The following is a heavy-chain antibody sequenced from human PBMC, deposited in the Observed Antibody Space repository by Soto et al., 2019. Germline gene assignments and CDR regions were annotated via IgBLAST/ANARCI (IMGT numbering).Heavy chain of an antibody. CDR2: IYYSGST. CDR3: ARDQSSEHSRVLAPTYYYGMDV. CDR1: GGSVSIGSYY. V-gene: IGHV4-61*01. Sequence: PSEALCVACTFSGGSVSIGSYYWSWIRQPPGKGMDSTGYIYYSGSTNYNPSLKSRVTISVDTSKNQFSLKLSSVTAADTAVYYCARDQSSEHSRVLAPTYYYGMDVWGQGTTVTVSS. J-gene: IGHJ6*01. D-gene: IGHD6-6*01.